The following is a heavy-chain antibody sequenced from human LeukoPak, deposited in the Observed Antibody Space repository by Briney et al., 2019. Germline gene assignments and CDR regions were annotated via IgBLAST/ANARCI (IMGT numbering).Heavy chain of an antibody. CDR3: ARDRITGTTRHYYYYGMDV. J-gene: IGHJ6*02. D-gene: IGHD1-7*01. CDR2: INPSGGST. Sequence: ASVKVSCKASGYTFTSYYMHWVRQAPGQGLEWMGIINPSGGSTNYAQKFQGRVTMTRDTSTSTVYMELSSLRSEDTAVYYCARDRITGTTRHYYYYGMDVWGQGTTVTVSS. V-gene: IGHV1-46*01. CDR1: GYTFTSYY.